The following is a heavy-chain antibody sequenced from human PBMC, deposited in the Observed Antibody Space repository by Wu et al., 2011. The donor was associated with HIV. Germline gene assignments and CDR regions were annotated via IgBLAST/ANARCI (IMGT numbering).Heavy chain of an antibody. CDR2: INPSGGST. CDR1: GYTFTDYY. V-gene: IGHV1-46*01. CDR3: ARDWDY. J-gene: IGHJ4*02. Sequence: VQLVQSGAEVKKPGATVKISCKVSGYTFTDYYMHWVQQAPGHALEWMGIINPSGGSTTYAQKFQDRVTMTRDTSTSTVYMELSSLRSEDTAVYYCARDWDYWGQGTLVTVSS.